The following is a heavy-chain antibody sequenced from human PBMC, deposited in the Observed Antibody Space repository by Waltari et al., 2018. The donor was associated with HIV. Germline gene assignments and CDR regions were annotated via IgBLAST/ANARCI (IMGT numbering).Heavy chain of an antibody. D-gene: IGHD3-22*01. CDR3: ARALGSYDSDY. CDR2: INSDGSST. J-gene: IGHJ4*02. V-gene: IGHV3-74*01. Sequence: EVQLVESGGGLVQPGGSLRLSCAASGFTFSSYWMHWVRQAPGKGLVWVSRINSDGSSTSYADAVKGRFTISRDNAKSTLYLQRNSLRAEDTAVYYCARALGSYDSDYWGQGTLVTVSS. CDR1: GFTFSSYW.